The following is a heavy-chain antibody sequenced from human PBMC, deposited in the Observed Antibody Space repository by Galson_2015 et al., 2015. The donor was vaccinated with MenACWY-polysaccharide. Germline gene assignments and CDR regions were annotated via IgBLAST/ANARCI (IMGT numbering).Heavy chain of an antibody. J-gene: IGHJ4*02. CDR1: GFTFSSHW. V-gene: IGHV3-74*01. CDR2: IQSDGSST. Sequence: SLRLSCAASGFTFSSHWMHWVRQAPGKGLVWVSRIQSDGSSTSYADSVKGRFTISRDNAKSTLYLQMSSLRAEDTAVYFCTRGVYYDSSGYYYELNYWGQGTLVTVSS. CDR3: TRGVYYDSSGYYYELNY. D-gene: IGHD3-22*01.